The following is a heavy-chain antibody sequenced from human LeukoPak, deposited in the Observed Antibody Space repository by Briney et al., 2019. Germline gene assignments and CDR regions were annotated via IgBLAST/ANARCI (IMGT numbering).Heavy chain of an antibody. CDR2: ISGSGGST. CDR3: ARSSSTSTNFDY. CDR1: GFTFSSYA. Sequence: GGSLRLSCAASGFTFSSYAMSWVRQAPGKGLEWVSAISGSGGSTYYADSVKGRFTISRDNSKTTLYLQMNSLRAEDTAVYYCARSSSTSTNFDYWGQGTLVTVSS. V-gene: IGHV3-23*01. J-gene: IGHJ4*02. D-gene: IGHD2-2*01.